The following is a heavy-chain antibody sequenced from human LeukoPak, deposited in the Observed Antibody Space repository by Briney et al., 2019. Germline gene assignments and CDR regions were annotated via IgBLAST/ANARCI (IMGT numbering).Heavy chain of an antibody. CDR2: IYCSGST. V-gene: IGHV4-59*01. J-gene: IGHJ4*02. CDR3: ARDAGYGDYV. D-gene: IGHD4-17*01. Sequence: SETLSLTCTVSGGSISSYYWSWIRQPPGKGLEWIGYIYCSGSTNYNPSLKSRVTISVDTSKNQFSLKLSSVTAADTAVYYCARDAGYGDYVWGQGTLVTVSS. CDR1: GGSISSYY.